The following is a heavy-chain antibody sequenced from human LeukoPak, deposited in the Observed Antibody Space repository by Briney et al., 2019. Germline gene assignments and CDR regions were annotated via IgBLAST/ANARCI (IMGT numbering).Heavy chain of an antibody. J-gene: IGHJ4*02. V-gene: IGHV4-39*07. D-gene: IGHD3-22*01. CDR2: IFYSGST. Sequence: SETLSLTCTVSSGSISNSNFYWGWIRQPPGKGLEWIGSIFYSGSTDYNPSLKSRVTISVDLSKNQFSLKLNSVTAADTAVYYCARDYYDSSGHIDYWGQGTLVTVSS. CDR1: SGSISNSNFY. CDR3: ARDYYDSSGHIDY.